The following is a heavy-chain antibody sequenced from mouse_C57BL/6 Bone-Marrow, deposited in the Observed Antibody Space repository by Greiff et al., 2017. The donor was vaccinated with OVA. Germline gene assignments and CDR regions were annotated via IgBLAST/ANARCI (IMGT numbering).Heavy chain of an antibody. V-gene: IGHV5-4*01. CDR3: ASGEMGSWFAY. D-gene: IGHD2-13*01. CDR1: GFTFSSYA. CDR2: ISDGGSYT. J-gene: IGHJ3*01. Sequence: EVQLQQSGGGLVKPGGSLKLSCAASGFTFSSYAMSWVRQTPEKRLEWVATISDGGSYTYYPDNVKGRFTISRDNAKNNLYLQMSHLKSEDTAMYYCASGEMGSWFAYWGQGTLVTVSA.